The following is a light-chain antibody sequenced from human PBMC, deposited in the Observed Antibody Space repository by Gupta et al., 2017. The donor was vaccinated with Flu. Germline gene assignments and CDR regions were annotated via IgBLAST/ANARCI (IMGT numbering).Light chain of an antibody. CDR1: QSVSSSY. J-gene: IGKJ3*01. CDR3: QQDGTSPLFT. V-gene: IGKV3-20*01. CDR2: GAS. Sequence: LLTQSPGTLSLSPGETATLSCRASQSVSSSYLAWYQQKPGQAPRLLIYGASKRATGIPERFSGSGSGTDFTLTISGLEPKDFAVYYCQQDGTSPLFTFGPGTKVDMK.